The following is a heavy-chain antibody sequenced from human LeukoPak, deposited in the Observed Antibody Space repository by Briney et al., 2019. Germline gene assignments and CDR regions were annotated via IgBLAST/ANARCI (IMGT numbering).Heavy chain of an antibody. Sequence: ASVNVSCTVSGYTLTELSMHWVRQAPGQGLEWMGGFDLEDGETIYAQKFPGRVTMTEDTSTDTAYMELSSLRSEDTAVYYCTIISSDYYYGMDVWGKGTTVTVSS. J-gene: IGHJ6*04. CDR2: FDLEDGET. CDR1: GYTLTELS. CDR3: TIISSDYYYGMDV. V-gene: IGHV1-24*01. D-gene: IGHD3-10*01.